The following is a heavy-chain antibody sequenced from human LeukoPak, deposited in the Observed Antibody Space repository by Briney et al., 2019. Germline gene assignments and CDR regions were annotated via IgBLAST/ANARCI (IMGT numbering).Heavy chain of an antibody. J-gene: IGHJ4*02. CDR3: ARGRFLEWLRPFDY. Sequence: SETLFLTCAVYGGSFSGYYWSWLRQPPGKGLEWIGEINHSGSTNYNPSLKSRVTISVDTSKNQFSLKLSSVTAADTAVYYCARGRFLEWLRPFDYWGQGTLVTVSS. V-gene: IGHV4-34*01. D-gene: IGHD3-3*01. CDR1: GGSFSGYY. CDR2: INHSGST.